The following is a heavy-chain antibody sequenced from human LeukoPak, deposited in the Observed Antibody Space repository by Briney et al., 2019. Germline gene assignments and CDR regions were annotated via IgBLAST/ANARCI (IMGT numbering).Heavy chain of an antibody. Sequence: GGSLRLSCAASGISFSSNAMHWVRQAPGKGLEWVAVISYDGSTKQYADSVKGRFTISRDNAKNTVYLQMNSLRAEDTAVYYCARGKYGGYFIDYWGQGTLVTVSS. CDR3: ARGKYGGYFIDY. D-gene: IGHD5-12*01. J-gene: IGHJ4*02. CDR1: GISFSSNA. V-gene: IGHV3-30-3*01. CDR2: ISYDGSTK.